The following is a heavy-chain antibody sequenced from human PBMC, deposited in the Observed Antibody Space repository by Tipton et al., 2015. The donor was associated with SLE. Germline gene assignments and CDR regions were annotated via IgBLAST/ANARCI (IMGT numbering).Heavy chain of an antibody. J-gene: IGHJ5*02. D-gene: IGHD5-24*01. CDR1: GGSFSGDY. Sequence: TLSLTCAVYGGSFSGDYWTWIRQSPGKGLEWIAEISQSGSTNYNPSLQSRVSMSVDTSKSQFSLKMSSLTAADTAVYYCARMRGGYNAHHWGQGILVTVSS. CDR3: ARMRGGYNAHH. V-gene: IGHV4-34*01. CDR2: ISQSGST.